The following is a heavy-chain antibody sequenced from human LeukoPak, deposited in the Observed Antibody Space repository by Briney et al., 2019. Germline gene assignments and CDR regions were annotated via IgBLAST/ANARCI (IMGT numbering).Heavy chain of an antibody. D-gene: IGHD1-1*01. V-gene: IGHV4-4*02. J-gene: IGHJ4*02. CDR2: IYHSGSP. CDR1: GGSISSNNW. Sequence: SETPSLTCAVSGGSISSNNWWGWVRQPPGKGLEWIGEIYHSGSPNYNPSLKSRVTISVDKSRNHFSLNLSSVTAADTAVYYCARVNINNWHSCDYWGQGTLVTVSS. CDR3: ARVNINNWHSCDY.